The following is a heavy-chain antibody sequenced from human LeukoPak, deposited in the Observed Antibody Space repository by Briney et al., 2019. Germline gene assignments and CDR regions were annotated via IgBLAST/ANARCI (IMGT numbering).Heavy chain of an antibody. CDR1: GFTVSSNY. J-gene: IGHJ6*02. V-gene: IGHV3-53*01. D-gene: IGHD3-3*01. CDR2: IYSGGST. Sequence: GGSLRLSCAASGFTVSSNYMSWVRQAPGKGLEWVSVIYSGGSTYYADSVKGRFTISRDNSKNTLYLQMNSLRAEDTAVYYCARDHYDFWSGYSYYYGMDVWGQGTTVTVSS. CDR3: ARDHYDFWSGYSYYYGMDV.